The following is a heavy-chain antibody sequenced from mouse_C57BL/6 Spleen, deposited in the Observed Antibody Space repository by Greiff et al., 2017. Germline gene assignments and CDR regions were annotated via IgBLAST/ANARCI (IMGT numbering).Heavy chain of an antibody. CDR3: AREGDLLRGAMDY. J-gene: IGHJ4*01. V-gene: IGHV5-16*01. CDR2: INYDGSST. CDR1: GFTFSDYY. Sequence: EVKVVESEGGLVQPGSSMKLSCTASGFTFSDYYMAWVRQVPEKGLEWVANINYDGSSTYYLDSLKSRFIISRDNAKNILYLQMSSLKSEDTATYYCAREGDLLRGAMDYWGQGTSVTVSS.